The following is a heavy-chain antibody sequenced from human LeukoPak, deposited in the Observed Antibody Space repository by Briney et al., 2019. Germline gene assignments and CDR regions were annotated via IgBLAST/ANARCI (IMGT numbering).Heavy chain of an antibody. CDR3: ARHYYDSSGYYFGLDY. CDR2: IYYSGST. J-gene: IGHJ4*02. CDR1: GGSISSSSYY. D-gene: IGHD3-22*01. V-gene: IGHV4-61*05. Sequence: PSETLSLTCTVSGGSISSSSYYWGWIRQPPGKGLEWIGYIYYSGSTNYNPSLKSRVTISVDTSKNQFSLKLSSVTAADTAVYYCARHYYDSSGYYFGLDYWGQGTLVTAS.